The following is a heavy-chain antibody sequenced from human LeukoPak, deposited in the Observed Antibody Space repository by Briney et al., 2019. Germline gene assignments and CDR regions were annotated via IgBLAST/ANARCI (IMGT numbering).Heavy chain of an antibody. Sequence: SETLSLTCAVYGGSFSGYYWSWIRQPPGKGLEWIGEINHSGSTNYNPSLKSRVTISVDTSKNQFSLKLSSVTAADTAVYYCARGRWLQFAAFDIWGQGIMVTVSS. V-gene: IGHV4-34*01. CDR3: ARGRWLQFAAFDI. CDR2: INHSGST. J-gene: IGHJ3*02. D-gene: IGHD5-24*01. CDR1: GGSFSGYY.